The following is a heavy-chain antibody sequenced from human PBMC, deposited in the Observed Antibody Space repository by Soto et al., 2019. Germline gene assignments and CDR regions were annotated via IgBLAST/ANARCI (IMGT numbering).Heavy chain of an antibody. J-gene: IGHJ1*01. D-gene: IGHD4-4*01. CDR1: GFTVNTNY. CDR2: IYSGGNT. Sequence: SGGSLRLSCAVSGFTVNTNYMNWVRQAPGKGLEWVSVIYSGGNTYYADSVKGRFNISRDNSKNTLYLQMNNVRAEDTAVYYCAMTTVHWGQGTLVTVSS. V-gene: IGHV3-66*01. CDR3: AMTTVH.